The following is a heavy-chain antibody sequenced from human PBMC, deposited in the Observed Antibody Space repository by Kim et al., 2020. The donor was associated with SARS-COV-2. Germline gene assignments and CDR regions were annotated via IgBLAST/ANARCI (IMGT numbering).Heavy chain of an antibody. CDR2: IIPIFGTA. V-gene: IGHV1-69*13. Sequence: SVKVSCKASGGTFSSYAISWVRQAPGQGLEWMGGIIPIFGTANYAQKFQGRVTITADESTSTAYMELSSLRSEDTAVYYCARVWVVVNDAFDIWGQGTMVTVSS. CDR3: ARVWVVVNDAFDI. J-gene: IGHJ3*02. CDR1: GGTFSSYA. D-gene: IGHD2-15*01.